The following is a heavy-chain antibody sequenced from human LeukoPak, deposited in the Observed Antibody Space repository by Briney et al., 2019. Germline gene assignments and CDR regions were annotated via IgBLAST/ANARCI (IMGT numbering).Heavy chain of an antibody. D-gene: IGHD2-21*02. CDR1: GGTFSNYA. Sequence: GASVKVSCKASGGTFSNYAISWVRQAPGQGLEWMGGIIPIFGTANYAQKFQGRVTITADKSTSTAYMELSSLRSEDTAVYYCASTPGYCGGDCYSSWGQGTLVTVSS. CDR3: ASTPGYCGGDCYSS. V-gene: IGHV1-69*06. CDR2: IIPIFGTA. J-gene: IGHJ5*02.